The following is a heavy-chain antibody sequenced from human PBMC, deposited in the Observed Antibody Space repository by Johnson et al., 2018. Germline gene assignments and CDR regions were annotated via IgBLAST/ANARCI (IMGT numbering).Heavy chain of an antibody. V-gene: IGHV3-21*01. CDR1: GFTFSSYS. Sequence: VQLQESGGGLVKPGGSLRLSCAASGFTFSSYSMNWVRQAPGKGLEWVSSISSSSSYIYDEDSVKGRFTISRDNAKNSLYLQMNSLRAEDTAVYYCARSQSAYYGDYVGAEYFQHWGQGTLVTVSS. D-gene: IGHD4-17*01. J-gene: IGHJ1*01. CDR3: ARSQSAYYGDYVGAEYFQH. CDR2: ISSSSSYI.